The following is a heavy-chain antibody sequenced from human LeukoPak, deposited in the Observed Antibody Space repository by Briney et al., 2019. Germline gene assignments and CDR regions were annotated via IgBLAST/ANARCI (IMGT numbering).Heavy chain of an antibody. CDR3: ARQRGGQYGDAFDI. V-gene: IGHV1-46*01. Sequence: ASVKVSCKASGYTFTSSYMHWVRQAPGQGLEWMGIINPSGGTTIYAQKFQGRVTMTRDTSTSTVYMELSSLRSEDTAVYYCARQRGGQYGDAFDIWGQGTMVTVSS. CDR2: INPSGGTT. D-gene: IGHD2-8*01. CDR1: GYTFTSSY. J-gene: IGHJ3*02.